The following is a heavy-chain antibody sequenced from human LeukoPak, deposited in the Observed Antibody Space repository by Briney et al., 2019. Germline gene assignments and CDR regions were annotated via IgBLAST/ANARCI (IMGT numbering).Heavy chain of an antibody. CDR1: GYTFTSYG. V-gene: IGHV1-18*01. CDR2: ISPYNGNT. Sequence: GASVKVSCKASGYTFTSYGISRVRQAPGQGLEWMGWISPYNGNTKYAQKLQGRLTMTTDTSASTAYMELRSLRSDDTAVYYCARGLSMDTNVEIDHWGQGTLVTVSS. D-gene: IGHD4/OR15-4a*01. J-gene: IGHJ5*02. CDR3: ARGLSMDTNVEIDH.